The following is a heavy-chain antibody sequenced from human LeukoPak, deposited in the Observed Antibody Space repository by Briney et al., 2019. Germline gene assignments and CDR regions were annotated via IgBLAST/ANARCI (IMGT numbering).Heavy chain of an antibody. J-gene: IGHJ5*02. CDR1: GGSFSGYY. CDR3: ARNKLGSAPSNWFDP. Sequence: SETLSLTCAVYGGSFSGYYWSWIRQPPGKGLEWIGEINHSGSTNYNPSLKSRVTISVDTSKNQFSLKLSSVTAADTAVYYCARNKLGSAPSNWFDPWGQGTLVTVSS. CDR2: INHSGST. V-gene: IGHV4-34*01. D-gene: IGHD2-15*01.